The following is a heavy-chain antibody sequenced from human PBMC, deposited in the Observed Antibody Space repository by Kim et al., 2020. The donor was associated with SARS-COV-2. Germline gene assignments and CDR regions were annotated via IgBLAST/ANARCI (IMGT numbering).Heavy chain of an antibody. Sequence: GGSLRLSCAASGFTFSSYAMTWVRQAPGKGLEWVSTIGNRGASTYYADSVKGRFTISRDNSKNTLYLQMNSPRAEDTAIYYCVKGSGKNPFDCWGQGTLVTVSS. CDR1: GFTFSSYA. J-gene: IGHJ4*02. V-gene: IGHV3-23*01. D-gene: IGHD3-3*01. CDR2: IGNRGAST. CDR3: VKGSGKNPFDC.